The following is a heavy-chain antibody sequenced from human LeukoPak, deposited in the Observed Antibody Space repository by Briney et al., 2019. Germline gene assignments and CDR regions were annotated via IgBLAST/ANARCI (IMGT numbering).Heavy chain of an antibody. CDR1: GFTFSSYY. CDR3: ASAVRTYNCVWTLYLDY. CDR2: ISPSSEDT. D-gene: IGHD1-1*01. Sequence: ASVEVSCAASGFTFSSYYIHWVRQAPGQGLEWMGCISPSSEDTKFAQKFRGRVTLTRDTSISTAYMDLSSLRSDDPAIYYCASAVRTYNCVWTLYLDYWGQGTLVTVSS. V-gene: IGHV1-2*02. J-gene: IGHJ4*02.